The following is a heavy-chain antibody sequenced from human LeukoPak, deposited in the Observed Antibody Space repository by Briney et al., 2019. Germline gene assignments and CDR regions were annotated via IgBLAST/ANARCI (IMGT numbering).Heavy chain of an antibody. CDR2: ISSSSNTI. Sequence: GGSLRLSCAASGFTSSGYSMNWVRQAPGKGLEWVSYISSSSNTIYDADSVKGRFTISRDNAENSLYLQINSLRAEDTAVYYCARALGGAFDIWGQGTMVTVSS. CDR1: GFTSSGYS. J-gene: IGHJ3*02. D-gene: IGHD3-16*01. V-gene: IGHV3-48*01. CDR3: ARALGGAFDI.